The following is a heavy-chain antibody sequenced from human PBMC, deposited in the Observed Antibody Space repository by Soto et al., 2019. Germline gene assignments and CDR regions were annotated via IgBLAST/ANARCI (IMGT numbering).Heavy chain of an antibody. Sequence: GGSLRLSCAASGFTFSSYGMHWVRQAPGKGLEWVAVIWYDGSNKYYADSVKGRFTISRDNSKNTLYLQMNSLRAEDTAVYYCARGRYDIFLGQPGLFDYWGQGTLVTVSS. D-gene: IGHD3-9*01. CDR1: GFTFSSYG. J-gene: IGHJ4*02. CDR2: IWYDGSNK. V-gene: IGHV3-33*01. CDR3: ARGRYDIFLGQPGLFDY.